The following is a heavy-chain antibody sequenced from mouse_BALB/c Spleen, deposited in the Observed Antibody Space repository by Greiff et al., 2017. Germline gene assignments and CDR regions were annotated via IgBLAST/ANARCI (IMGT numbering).Heavy chain of an antibody. CDR1: GFTFSSYG. Sequence: EVMLVESGGDLVKPGGSLKLSCAASGFTFSSYGMSWVRQTPDKRLEWVATISSGGSYTYYPDSVKGRFTISRDNAKNTLYLQMSSLKSEDTAMYYCASGGGLYAMDYWGQGTSVTVAS. CDR3: ASGGGLYAMDY. J-gene: IGHJ4*01. V-gene: IGHV5-6*02. CDR2: ISSGGSYT.